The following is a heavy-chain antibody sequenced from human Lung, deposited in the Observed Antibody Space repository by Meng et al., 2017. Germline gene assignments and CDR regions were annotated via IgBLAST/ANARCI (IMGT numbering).Heavy chain of an antibody. CDR1: GFTFNTDA. V-gene: IGHV3-30*11. CDR3: ARDKPPNDV. J-gene: IGHJ2*01. CDR2: MSFDGAQI. Sequence: QGGLGGAGGGVVQAGGVRGLSLAASGFTFNTDARHWVRQAPGKGIEWFSLMSFDGAQIYYSDYVRGRFTISRDNSKNTLYLQMNSLRAEDTAVYYCARDKPPNDVWGRGTLVTVFS.